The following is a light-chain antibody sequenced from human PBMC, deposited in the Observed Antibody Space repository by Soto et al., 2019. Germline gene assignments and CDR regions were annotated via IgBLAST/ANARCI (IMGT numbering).Light chain of an antibody. CDR1: QSVSSY. Sequence: EIVLTQSPATLSLSPGERATLSCRASQSVSSYLAWYQQKSGQAPSLLIYDASRRATGIPARFSGIGSGTGCTLTSSSLEPEDFAVYYCQQRSNWLTFGGGPKVEIK. CDR3: QQRSNWLT. J-gene: IGKJ4*01. V-gene: IGKV3-11*01. CDR2: DAS.